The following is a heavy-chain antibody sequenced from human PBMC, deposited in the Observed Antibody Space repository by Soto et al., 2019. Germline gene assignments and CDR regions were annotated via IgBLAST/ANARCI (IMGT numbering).Heavy chain of an antibody. CDR3: ARGRKHARGSHYDFWSRYPW. D-gene: IGHD3-3*01. CDR2: IIPIFGTA. Sequence: SVKVSCKASGGTFSSYAISWVRQAPGQGLEWMGGIIPIFGTANYAQKFQGRVTITADKSTSTAYMELSSLRSEDTAVYYCARGRKHARGSHYDFWSRYPWWGQGTPVPVSS. J-gene: IGHJ4*02. CDR1: GGTFSSYA. V-gene: IGHV1-69*06.